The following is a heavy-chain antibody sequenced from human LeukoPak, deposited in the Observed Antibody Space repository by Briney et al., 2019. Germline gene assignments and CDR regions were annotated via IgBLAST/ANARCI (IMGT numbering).Heavy chain of an antibody. CDR1: GFTFSSYW. CDR2: INSDGSTT. CDR3: ARGPSCSSVSCYTTGLFDY. Sequence: GGSLRLSCAASGFTFSSYWLRWVRQAPGKGLVWVSRINSDGSTTNYADSVKGRFTISRDNAKNSLYLQMNSLRVEDTAVYYCARGPSCSSVSCYTTGLFDYWGRGTLVTVSS. D-gene: IGHD2-15*01. J-gene: IGHJ4*02. V-gene: IGHV3-74*01.